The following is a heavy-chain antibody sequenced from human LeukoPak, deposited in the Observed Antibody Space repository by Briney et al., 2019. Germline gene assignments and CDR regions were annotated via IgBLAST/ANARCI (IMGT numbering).Heavy chain of an antibody. V-gene: IGHV4-39*01. CDR2: IYYSGST. D-gene: IGHD3-9*01. CDR3: ARLSYDILTGFDY. Sequence: SETLSLTCTVSGGSISSSSYYWGWIRQPPGKGLEWIGSIYYSGSTYYNPSLKSRVTISVDTSKNQFSLKLSSVTAADTAVYHCARLSYDILTGFDYWGQGTLVTVSS. J-gene: IGHJ4*02. CDR1: GGSISSSSYY.